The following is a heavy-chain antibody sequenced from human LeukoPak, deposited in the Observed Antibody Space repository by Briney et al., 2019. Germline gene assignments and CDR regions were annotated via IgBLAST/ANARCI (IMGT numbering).Heavy chain of an antibody. V-gene: IGHV1-2*02. CDR3: ARCIAAAGSWFDP. Sequence: ASVKVSCKASGYTFTGYYMHWVRQAPGQGLEWMGWIYPNSGGTNYAQKFQGRVTMTRDTSISTACMELSRLRSDDTAVYYCARCIAAAGSWFDPWGQGTLVTVSS. J-gene: IGHJ5*02. D-gene: IGHD6-13*01. CDR1: GYTFTGYY. CDR2: IYPNSGGT.